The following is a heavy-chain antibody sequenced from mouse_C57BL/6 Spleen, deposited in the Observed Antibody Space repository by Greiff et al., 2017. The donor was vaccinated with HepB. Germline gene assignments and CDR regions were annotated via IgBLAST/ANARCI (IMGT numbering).Heavy chain of an antibody. CDR2: IDPEDGDT. D-gene: IGHD1-1*01. J-gene: IGHJ3*01. CDR1: GFNIKDYY. V-gene: IGHV14-1*01. CDR3: TLYYYGSWFAY. Sequence: EVQLQQSGAELVRPGASVKLSCTASGFNIKDYYMHWVKQRPEQGLEWIGRIDPEDGDTEYAPKFQGKATMTADTSSNTAYLQLSSLTSEDTAVYYCTLYYYGSWFAYWGQRTLVTVSA.